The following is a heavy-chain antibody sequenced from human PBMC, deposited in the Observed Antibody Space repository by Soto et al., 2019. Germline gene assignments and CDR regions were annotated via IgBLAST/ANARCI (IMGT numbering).Heavy chain of an antibody. CDR1: GGTFSSYA. J-gene: IGHJ6*02. D-gene: IGHD2-2*01. V-gene: IGHV1-69*06. Sequence: QVQLVQSGAEVKKPGSSVKVSCKASGGTFSSYAISWVRQAPGQGLEWMGGIIPIFGTANYAQKFQGRVTITADKSTSTSYMELSSLRSEDTAVYYCAILLVPAATLDYYYGMDVWGQGTTVTVSS. CDR2: IIPIFGTA. CDR3: AILLVPAATLDYYYGMDV.